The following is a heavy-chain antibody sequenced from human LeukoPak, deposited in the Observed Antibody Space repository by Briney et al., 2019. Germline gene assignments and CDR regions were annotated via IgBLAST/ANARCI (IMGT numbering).Heavy chain of an antibody. V-gene: IGHV4-39*01. CDR3: ARLVWSRVAGTGSGYFDL. Sequence: PSETLSLTCTASGGSISSSSYYWGWIRQPPGKGLEWIGSIYYNGNTYYNPSLKSRVTISVDTSKNQFSLKLSSVTAADTAMHYCARLVWSRVAGTGSGYFDLWGRGTLVTVSS. J-gene: IGHJ2*01. D-gene: IGHD6-19*01. CDR1: GGSISSSSYY. CDR2: IYYNGNT.